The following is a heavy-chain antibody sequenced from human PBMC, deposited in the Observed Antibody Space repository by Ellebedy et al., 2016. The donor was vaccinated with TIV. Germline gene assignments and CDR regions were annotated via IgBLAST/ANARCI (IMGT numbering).Heavy chain of an antibody. V-gene: IGHV4-34*01. D-gene: IGHD6-13*01. CDR2: INHSGST. J-gene: IGHJ6*02. CDR3: ARAFGSSSWYDLYYYYGMDV. CDR1: GGSFSGYY. Sequence: SETLSLTXAVYGGSFSGYYWSWIRQPPGKGLEWIGEINHSGSTNYNPSLKSRVTISVDTSKNQFSLKLSSVTAADTAVYYCARAFGSSSWYDLYYYYGMDVWGQGTTVTVSS.